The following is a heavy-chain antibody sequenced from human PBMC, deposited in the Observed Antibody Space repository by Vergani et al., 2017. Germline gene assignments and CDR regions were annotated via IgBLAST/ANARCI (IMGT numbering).Heavy chain of an antibody. Sequence: QVQLVESGGGLVKPGGSLRLSCAASGFSFSDHYMTWIRQAPGKGLEWVSYISNSGNTIEYADSVKGRFSISRENAKNTLYLQRNSLRAEDSAVYYCAKVPGYSYGESYYYYYYMDVWGKGTTVTVSS. CDR3: AKVPGYSYGESYYYYYYMDV. CDR2: ISNSGNTI. V-gene: IGHV3-11*01. D-gene: IGHD5-18*01. J-gene: IGHJ6*03. CDR1: GFSFSDHY.